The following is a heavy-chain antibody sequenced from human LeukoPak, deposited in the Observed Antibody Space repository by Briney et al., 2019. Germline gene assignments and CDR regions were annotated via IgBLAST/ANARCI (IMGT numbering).Heavy chain of an antibody. Sequence: GGSLRLSCEASGFTLEDFGMSWVRQVPGKVLEWVAGINRNGDIAGHADSVKGRFTICRDNAKNSLYLQMNSLRAEDTAFYLCARKGLGGELGGFAYWGQGTLVTVSS. J-gene: IGHJ4*02. CDR2: INRNGDIA. V-gene: IGHV3-20*01. CDR1: GFTLEDFG. D-gene: IGHD1-7*01. CDR3: ARKGLGGELGGFAY.